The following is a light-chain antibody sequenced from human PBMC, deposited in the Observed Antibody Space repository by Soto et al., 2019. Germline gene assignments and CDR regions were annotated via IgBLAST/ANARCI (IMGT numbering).Light chain of an antibody. CDR3: QQRSNWPAT. V-gene: IGKV3-11*01. CDR2: DAS. CDR1: QSVSSY. J-gene: IGKJ1*01. Sequence: EIVLTQSPATLSLSPGERATLSCRASQSVSSYLAWYQQKPGQAPRLLIYDASNRATGIPARFSGSGSGTDFNLTISSLEPEDFAVYYCQQRSNWPATFGQGTKVEIK.